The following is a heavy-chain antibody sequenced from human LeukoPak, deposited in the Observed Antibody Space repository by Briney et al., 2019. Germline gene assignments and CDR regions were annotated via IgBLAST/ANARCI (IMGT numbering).Heavy chain of an antibody. Sequence: GEPLKISCKSSGYSFTNYWIGWVRQMPGKGLEWMGIIYPGDADTIYSPSFQGEVTISADKSINTAYLQWSSLKASDTAMYYCARRAGVGHFDYWGQGTLVTVSS. D-gene: IGHD2-8*01. CDR3: ARRAGVGHFDY. V-gene: IGHV5-51*01. CDR2: IYPGDADT. CDR1: GYSFTNYW. J-gene: IGHJ4*02.